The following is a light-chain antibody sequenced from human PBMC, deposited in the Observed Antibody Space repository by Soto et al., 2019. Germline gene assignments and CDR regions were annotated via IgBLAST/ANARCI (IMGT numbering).Light chain of an antibody. CDR2: KAS. CDR3: QQYNSYPWT. Sequence: VHMTHSPSTLSASVLYRVTITCLSSQSISSWLPWYQQKPGKAPKLLIYKASTLESGVPSNFSGSGSGTEFTLTISSLQPEDFATYYCQQYNSYPWTFGQGTKVDIK. CDR1: QSISSW. V-gene: IGKV1-5*03. J-gene: IGKJ1*01.